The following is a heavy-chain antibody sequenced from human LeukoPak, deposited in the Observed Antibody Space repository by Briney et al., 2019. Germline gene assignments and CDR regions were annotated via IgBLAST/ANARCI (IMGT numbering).Heavy chain of an antibody. Sequence: GGSLRLSCAASGFTFSIYWMHWVRQAPGKGLVWVSHINGDGSSTSYADSVKGRFTISRDSAKNTLYLQMNSLKAEDTAVYYCARVYPYCARTNCWFEYWGQGTLVTVSS. D-gene: IGHD2-2*01. CDR3: ARVYPYCARTNCWFEY. CDR1: GFTFSIYW. J-gene: IGHJ4*02. CDR2: INGDGSST. V-gene: IGHV3-74*01.